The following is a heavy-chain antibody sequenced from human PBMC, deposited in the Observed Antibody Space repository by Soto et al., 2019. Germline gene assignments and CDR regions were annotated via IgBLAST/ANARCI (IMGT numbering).Heavy chain of an antibody. D-gene: IGHD1-26*01. Sequence: GVSLKISCQVSGDSFTIYWIAWVRQMPGNGLEWMGTIYPGDSDTRYSPSFQGQVTISAGKSTSTVYLQWSTLKASDTAMFYCATRWGNCFDPWGQGTQVTVSS. CDR1: GDSFTIYW. V-gene: IGHV5-51*01. J-gene: IGHJ5*02. CDR2: IYPGDSDT. CDR3: ATRWGNCFDP.